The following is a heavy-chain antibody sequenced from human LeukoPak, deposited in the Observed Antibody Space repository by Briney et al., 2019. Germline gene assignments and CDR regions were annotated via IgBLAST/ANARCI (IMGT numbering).Heavy chain of an antibody. Sequence: GGSLRLSSAASGLTFSYYWMAWGRQAPGGGRGWVASIKEDGTSKYYVDSVKGRFTITKDDAKNALFLQMDSLRVEDTAIYYCVRAGWELDYWGQGTLVTVSS. J-gene: IGHJ4*02. CDR1: GLTFSYYW. V-gene: IGHV3-7*01. CDR3: VRAGWELDY. D-gene: IGHD1-26*01. CDR2: IKEDGTSK.